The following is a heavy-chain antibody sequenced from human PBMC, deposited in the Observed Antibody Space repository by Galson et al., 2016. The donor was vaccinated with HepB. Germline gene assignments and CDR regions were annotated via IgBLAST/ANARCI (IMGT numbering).Heavy chain of an antibody. CDR2: ISNRGST. D-gene: IGHD6-6*01. V-gene: IGHV4-39*01. Sequence: SETLSLTCTVSGGSINSVSYYWGWIRQPPGTGLEWIGSISNRGSTFYTPSLNSRVTISVDTSKNQYSLKLTSVTAADTAVYDCLILPSKSLAVRPRPVDVWGQGTTVTVSS. J-gene: IGHJ6*02. CDR3: LILPSKSLAVRPRPVDV. CDR1: GGSINSVSYY.